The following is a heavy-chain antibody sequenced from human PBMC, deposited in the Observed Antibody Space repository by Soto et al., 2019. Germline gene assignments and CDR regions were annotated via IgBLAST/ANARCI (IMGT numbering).Heavy chain of an antibody. CDR1: GFTFSSYW. V-gene: IGHV3-48*04. J-gene: IGHJ5*02. Sequence: HPGGSLRLSCAASGFTFSSYWMSWVRQAPGKGLEWTSYISTSGSAVDYADSVKGRFTVSRDNAKNSLYLQMSSLRAEDTAVYYCARFIPPHPWSQGRLVTVSS. CDR3: ARFIPPHP. CDR2: ISTSGSAV.